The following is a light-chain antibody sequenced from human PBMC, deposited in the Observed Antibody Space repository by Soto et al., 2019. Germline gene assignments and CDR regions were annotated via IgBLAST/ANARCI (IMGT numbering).Light chain of an antibody. Sequence: HSALTQPPSASGSPRQSVTISCTGTSSDVGGYNYVSWYQQHPGKAPKLMIYEVSKRPSGVPDRFSGSKSGNTASLTVSGLQAEDEADYYCSSYAGSNNLNVFGTGTKVTVL. V-gene: IGLV2-8*01. CDR2: EVS. J-gene: IGLJ1*01. CDR3: SSYAGSNNLNV. CDR1: SSDVGGYNY.